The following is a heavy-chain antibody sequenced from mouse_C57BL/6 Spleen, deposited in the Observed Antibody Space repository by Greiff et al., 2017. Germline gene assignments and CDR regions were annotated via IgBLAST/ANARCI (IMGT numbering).Heavy chain of an antibody. D-gene: IGHD2-1*01. V-gene: IGHV1-62-2*01. CDR3: ARHEDDGNLYYYDY. CDR2: FDPVNGSI. J-gene: IGHJ2*01. CDR1: GYTFTEYT. Sequence: VQLQQSGVDLVKPGVSVKLSCKASGYTFTEYTIPWVKQRSGQGLEWIGWFDPVNGSINYNEKLKDKATLTADKYSSTVYMELSRLTSEDSAVYVCARHEDDGNLYYYDYWGKSTTLTVS.